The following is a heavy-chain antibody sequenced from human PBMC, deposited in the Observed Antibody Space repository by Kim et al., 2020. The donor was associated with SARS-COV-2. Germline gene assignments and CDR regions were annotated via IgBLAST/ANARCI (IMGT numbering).Heavy chain of an antibody. Sequence: ASVKVSCKASGYTFTSYAMNWVRQAPGQGLEWMGWINTNTGNPTYAQGFTGRFVFSLVTSVSTAYLQISSLKAEDTAVYYCYPGIAAAGTIKRVVRDNWFDPWGQGTLVTVSS. CDR3: YPGIAAAGTIKRVVRDNWFDP. D-gene: IGHD6-13*01. V-gene: IGHV7-4-1*02. J-gene: IGHJ5*02. CDR1: GYTFTSYA. CDR2: INTNTGNP.